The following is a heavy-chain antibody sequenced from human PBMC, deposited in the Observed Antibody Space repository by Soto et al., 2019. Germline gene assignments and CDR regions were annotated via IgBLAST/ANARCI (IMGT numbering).Heavy chain of an antibody. J-gene: IGHJ4*02. Sequence: EVQLVESGGGLVQPGGSLRLSCAASGFTFSPYWIHWVRQTPGKGLVLVSRINGDGSDPNYADPVKGRFTISRDNAKNTVYLQMNSLRAEDTAVYFCARDTNWQPDYWGQGTLVSVSS. V-gene: IGHV3-74*01. D-gene: IGHD7-27*01. CDR3: ARDTNWQPDY. CDR1: GFTFSPYW. CDR2: INGDGSDP.